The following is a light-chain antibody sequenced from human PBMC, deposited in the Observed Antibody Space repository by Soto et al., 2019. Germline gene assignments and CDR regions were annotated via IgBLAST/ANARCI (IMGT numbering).Light chain of an antibody. CDR2: KAS. CDR3: RLYTGYWT. Sequence: DIQMTQSPSTLSESVGDRVTITCRASQSISSWLAWYQQKPGKAPKLLIYKASSLESGVPSRFSGSGSGTDLSLTISSLQTDDFATYSCRLYTGYWTFGQGNKVDIK. CDR1: QSISSW. J-gene: IGKJ1*01. V-gene: IGKV1-5*03.